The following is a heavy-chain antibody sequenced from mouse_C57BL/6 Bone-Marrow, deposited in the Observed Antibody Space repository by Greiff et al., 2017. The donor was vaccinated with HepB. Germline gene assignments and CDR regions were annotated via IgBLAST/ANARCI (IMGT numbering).Heavy chain of an antibody. CDR1: GYSITSGYY. D-gene: IGHD1-1*01. V-gene: IGHV3-6*01. CDR2: ISYDGSN. J-gene: IGHJ2*01. CDR3: ARGEDLIYYYGSSLDY. Sequence: DVQLQESGPGLVKPSQSLSLTCSVTGYSITSGYYWNWIRQFPGNKLEWMGYISYDGSNNYNPSLKNRSSITRDTSKNQFFLKLNSVTTEDTATYYCARGEDLIYYYGSSLDYWGQGTTLTVSS.